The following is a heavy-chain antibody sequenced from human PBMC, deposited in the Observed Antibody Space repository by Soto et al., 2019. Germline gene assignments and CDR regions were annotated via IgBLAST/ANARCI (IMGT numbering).Heavy chain of an antibody. CDR1: GFTFSSYG. V-gene: IGHV3-33*01. J-gene: IGHJ3*02. Sequence: VQLVESGGGVVQPGRSLRLSCAASGFTFSSYGMHWVRQAPGKGLEWVAVIWYDGSNKYYADSVKGRFTISRDNSKNTLYLQMNSLRAEDTAVYYCARNSYSSSDAFDIWGQGTMVTVSS. CDR2: IWYDGSNK. D-gene: IGHD6-6*01. CDR3: ARNSYSSSDAFDI.